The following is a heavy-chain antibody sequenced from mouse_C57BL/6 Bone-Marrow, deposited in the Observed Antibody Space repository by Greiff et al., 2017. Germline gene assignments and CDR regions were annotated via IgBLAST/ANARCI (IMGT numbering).Heavy chain of an antibody. Sequence: QVQLQQSGPELVKPGASVKISCKASGYAFSSSWMNWVKQRPGKGLEWIGRIYPGDGDTNYNGKFKGKATLTADKSSSTAYMQLSGLTSEDSAVYFCARRSHSNPYAMDYWGQGTSVTVSS. J-gene: IGHJ4*01. V-gene: IGHV1-82*01. CDR2: IYPGDGDT. CDR1: GYAFSSSW. D-gene: IGHD6-1*01. CDR3: ARRSHSNPYAMDY.